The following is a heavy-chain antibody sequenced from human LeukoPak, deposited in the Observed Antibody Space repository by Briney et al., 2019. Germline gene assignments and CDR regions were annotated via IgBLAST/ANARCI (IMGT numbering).Heavy chain of an antibody. V-gene: IGHV4-39*07. J-gene: IGHJ2*01. Sequence: SETLSLTCTVSGGSISSSSYYWGWIRQPPGKGLEWIGYIYYSGSTYYNPSLKSRVTISVDTSKNQFSLKLSSVTAADTAVYYCARVYYYGSGSYYADWYFDLWGRGTLVTVSS. D-gene: IGHD3-10*01. CDR1: GGSISSSSYY. CDR3: ARVYYYGSGSYYADWYFDL. CDR2: IYYSGST.